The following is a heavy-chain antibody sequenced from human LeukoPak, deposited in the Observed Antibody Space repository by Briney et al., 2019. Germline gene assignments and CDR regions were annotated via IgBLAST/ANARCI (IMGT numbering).Heavy chain of an antibody. D-gene: IGHD3/OR15-3a*01. J-gene: IGHJ4*02. CDR1: DGSIRTYY. V-gene: IGHV4-59*03. CDR2: IYYRGDI. CDR3: ATNKDWAEAD. Sequence: PSETLSLTCSVSDGSIRTYYWSWIRQSPGQGLEWIGNIYYRGDINYNPSLKSRVIISIDTSKNQFSLKVTSLTAADTAVYYCATNKDWAEADWGQGTLVVVSS.